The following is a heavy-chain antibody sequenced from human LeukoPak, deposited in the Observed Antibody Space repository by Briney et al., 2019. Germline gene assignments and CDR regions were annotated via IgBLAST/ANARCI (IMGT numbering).Heavy chain of an antibody. CDR1: GGTFSSYA. D-gene: IGHD6-13*01. V-gene: IGHV1-69*13. CDR3: ARSYSSSWYLTAPYYYYYMDV. J-gene: IGHJ6*03. CDR2: IIPIFGTA. Sequence: ASVKVSCKASGGTFSSYAISWVRQAPGQGLEWMGGIIPIFGTANYAQKFQGRVTITADESTSTAYMELSSLRSEDTAVYYCARSYSSSWYLTAPYYYYYMDVWGKGTTVTVSS.